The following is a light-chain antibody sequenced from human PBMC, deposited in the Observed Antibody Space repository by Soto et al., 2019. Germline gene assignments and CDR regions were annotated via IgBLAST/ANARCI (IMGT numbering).Light chain of an antibody. J-gene: IGLJ2*01. CDR2: DVS. V-gene: IGLV2-14*01. CDR1: SSDVGGYNY. Sequence: QSALTQPASVSGSPGQSITISCTGTSSDVGGYNYVSWYQQHPGKAPKLMIYDVSNRPSGVSNRFSGSKSGNTASLTISGLQAEDEADYYCSSYTSRSTLYVVFGGGTQLTVL. CDR3: SSYTSRSTLYVV.